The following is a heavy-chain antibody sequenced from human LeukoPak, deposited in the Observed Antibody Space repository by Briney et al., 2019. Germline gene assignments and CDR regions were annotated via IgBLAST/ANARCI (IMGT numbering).Heavy chain of an antibody. CDR2: ISGRGGNT. D-gene: IGHD6-19*01. J-gene: IGHJ3*02. CDR1: GFAFSSHA. Sequence: GGSLRLSCAASGFAFSSHAMSWVRRAPGKGLQWVSAISGRGGNTYYADALKGRFTISRDNTRNTLYLQMNNLRVEDSAVYFCAREKAVARSTGWHAFDIWGQGALVTVS. CDR3: AREKAVARSTGWHAFDI. V-gene: IGHV3-23*01.